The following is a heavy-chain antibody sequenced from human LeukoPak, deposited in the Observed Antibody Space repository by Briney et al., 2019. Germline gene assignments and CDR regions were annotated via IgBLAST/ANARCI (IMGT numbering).Heavy chain of an antibody. CDR1: GFTFSGYG. CDR3: ARVGGIAAAGPDY. CDR2: IWYDGSNK. D-gene: IGHD6-13*01. Sequence: GGSLRLSCAASGFTFSGYGMHWVRQAPGKGLEWVAVIWYDGSNKYYADSVKGRFTISRDNSKNTLYLQMNSLRAEDTAVYYCARVGGIAAAGPDYWGQGTLVTVSS. V-gene: IGHV3-33*01. J-gene: IGHJ4*02.